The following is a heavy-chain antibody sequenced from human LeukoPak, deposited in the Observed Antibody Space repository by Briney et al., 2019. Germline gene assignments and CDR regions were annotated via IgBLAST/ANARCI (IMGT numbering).Heavy chain of an antibody. CDR3: ARLLRSGTYTSEYFQD. CDR2: FNKDDTT. J-gene: IGHJ1*01. D-gene: IGHD3-10*01. CDR1: GFIVSDSQ. V-gene: IGHV3-66*04. Sequence: GGSLRLSCVASGFIVSDSQMTWVRQAPGRGPEWVSVFNKDDTTFYADVVRGRFTISRDNFRNTVYLQMNDLRAEDTAVYYCARLLRSGTYTSEYFQDWGQGTLVTVAS.